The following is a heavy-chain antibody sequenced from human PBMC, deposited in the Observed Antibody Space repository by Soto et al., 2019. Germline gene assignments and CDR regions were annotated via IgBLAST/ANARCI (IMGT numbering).Heavy chain of an antibody. D-gene: IGHD2-15*01. CDR2: IYYSGST. CDR1: GGSISSSSYY. Sequence: SETLSLTCTVSGGSISSSSYYWGWIRQPPGKGLEWIGSIYYSGSTYYNPSRKSRVTISVDTSKNQFSLKLSSVTAADTAVYYCARHPIDIVVVVDAMGIDYWGQGTLVTVS. CDR3: ARHPIDIVVVVDAMGIDY. V-gene: IGHV4-39*01. J-gene: IGHJ4*02.